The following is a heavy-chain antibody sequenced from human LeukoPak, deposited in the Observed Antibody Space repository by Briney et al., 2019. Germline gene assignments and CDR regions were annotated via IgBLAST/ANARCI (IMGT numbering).Heavy chain of an antibody. Sequence: VGSLRLSCAASGFTFSSYAMSWVRQAPGKGLEWVSAISGSGGSTYYADSVKGRFTISRDNSKNTLYLQMNSLRAEDTAVYYCAKTPSQPYDFWSGYSHGDFWGQGTLVTVSS. V-gene: IGHV3-23*01. D-gene: IGHD3-3*01. CDR1: GFTFSSYA. CDR3: AKTPSQPYDFWSGYSHGDF. J-gene: IGHJ4*02. CDR2: ISGSGGST.